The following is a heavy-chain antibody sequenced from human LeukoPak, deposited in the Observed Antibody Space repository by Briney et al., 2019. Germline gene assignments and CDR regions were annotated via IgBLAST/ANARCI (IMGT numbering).Heavy chain of an antibody. J-gene: IGHJ4*02. CDR1: GGSISPYY. CDR3: ARHGGGGESYPRVFDS. Sequence: SETLSLTCTVSGGSISPYYWSWIRQPPGKGLEWIGYIYYSGSTSYNPSLNSRVTISVDTSKNQFSLKLSSMTAADTAVYYRARHGGGGESYPRVFDSWGRGNLVTVSS. V-gene: IGHV4-59*08. CDR2: IYYSGST. D-gene: IGHD1-26*01.